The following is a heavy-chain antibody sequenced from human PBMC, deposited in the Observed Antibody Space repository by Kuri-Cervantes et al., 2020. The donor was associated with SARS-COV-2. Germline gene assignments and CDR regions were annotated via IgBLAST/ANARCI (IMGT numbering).Heavy chain of an antibody. J-gene: IGHJ5*02. Sequence: ASVKVSCKAPETTFPNYDINWVRQATGQGLEWMGMVKTNSGNTLYAQIFQGRVTMTRDTSTSTVYLELRSLRSDDTAVYYCARSDVVPAAIPCRWFDPWGQGTLVTVSS. CDR2: VKTNSGNT. CDR1: ETTFPNYD. D-gene: IGHD2-2*02. V-gene: IGHV1-8*01. CDR3: ARSDVVPAAIPCRWFDP.